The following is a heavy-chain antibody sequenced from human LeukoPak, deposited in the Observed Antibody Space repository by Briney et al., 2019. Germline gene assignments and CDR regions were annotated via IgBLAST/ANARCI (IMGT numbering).Heavy chain of an antibody. CDR1: GDSVSSNSAA. D-gene: IGHD5-18*01. V-gene: IGHV6-1*01. CDR3: ASQGVRGDSLYYFDY. CDR2: TYYRSKWYS. J-gene: IGHJ4*02. Sequence: SQTLSLTCTISGDSVSSNSAAWNWIRQPPSRGLEWLGRTYYRSKWYSDYAVSVKSRIIINPDTSKNQFSLQLNSVTPEDTAVYYCASQGVRGDSLYYFDYWGQGTLVTVSS.